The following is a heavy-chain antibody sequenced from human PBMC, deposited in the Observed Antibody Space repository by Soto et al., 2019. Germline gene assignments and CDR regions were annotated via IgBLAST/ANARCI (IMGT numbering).Heavy chain of an antibody. J-gene: IGHJ3*02. CDR3: ARDAGYCSGGSCYSI. Sequence: QVQLQESGPGLVKPSETLSLTCTVSGGSISSYYWSWIRQPPGKGLEWIGYIYYSGSTNYNPSLKSRVTISVDTSKNQFSLKLSSVTAADTAVYYCARDAGYCSGGSCYSIWGQGTMVTVSS. D-gene: IGHD2-15*01. CDR1: GGSISSYY. CDR2: IYYSGST. V-gene: IGHV4-59*08.